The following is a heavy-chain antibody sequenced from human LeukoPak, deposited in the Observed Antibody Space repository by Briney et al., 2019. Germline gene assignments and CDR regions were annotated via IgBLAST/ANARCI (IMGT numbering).Heavy chain of an antibody. J-gene: IGHJ4*02. CDR2: ISGSGGST. CDR1: GFTFSSYA. D-gene: IGHD1-26*01. V-gene: IGHV3-23*01. CDR3: ARDLSGELQHFDY. Sequence: PGGSLRLSCAASGFTFSSYAMSWVRQAPGKGLEWVSAISGSGGSTYYADSVKGRFTISRDNSKNTLYLQMNSLRAEDTAVYYCARDLSGELQHFDYWGQGTLVTVSS.